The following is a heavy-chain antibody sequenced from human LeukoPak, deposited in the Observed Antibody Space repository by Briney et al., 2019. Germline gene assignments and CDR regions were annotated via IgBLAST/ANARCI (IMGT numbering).Heavy chain of an antibody. V-gene: IGHV6-1*01. Sequence: SQTLSLTCAISGDSVSSNSAAWNWIRQSPSRGLEWLGRTYYRSKGYNDYAVSVKSRITINPDTSKNQFSLQLNSVTPEDTAVYYCARSILGYCSGGSCHSRYYGMDVWGQGTTVTVSS. CDR2: TYYRSKGYN. CDR1: GDSVSSNSAA. CDR3: ARSILGYCSGGSCHSRYYGMDV. D-gene: IGHD2-15*01. J-gene: IGHJ6*02.